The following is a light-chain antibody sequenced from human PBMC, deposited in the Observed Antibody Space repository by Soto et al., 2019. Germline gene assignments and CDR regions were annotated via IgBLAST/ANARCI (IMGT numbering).Light chain of an antibody. J-gene: IGLJ1*01. CDR1: SSDVGTYNL. CDR3: CSYAGSSSSI. CDR2: EVT. V-gene: IGLV2-23*02. Sequence: QSALTQPASVSGSPGQSITISCSGTSSDVGTYNLVSWYQQYPGKAPRLMIYEVTKRPSGVSNRFSGSKSGNTASLTISGLQPEDEADYYCCSYAGSSSSIFGPGTKLTLL.